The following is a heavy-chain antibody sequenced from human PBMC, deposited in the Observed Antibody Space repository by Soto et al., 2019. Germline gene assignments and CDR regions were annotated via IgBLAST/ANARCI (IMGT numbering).Heavy chain of an antibody. J-gene: IGHJ5*02. CDR2: ISGSGGTR. D-gene: IGHD3-3*01. CDR1: GFTFITYA. V-gene: IGHV3-23*01. Sequence: GSLRFSCPASGFTFITYAMRWVRQAPGKGLELVSVISGSGGTRYYADSVEGRFTISRDNSKNTVYLEMNSLRDEDTAVYYCAKAPMDFSSLRTPNWFDPWGQGTLVTVSS. CDR3: AKAPMDFSSLRTPNWFDP.